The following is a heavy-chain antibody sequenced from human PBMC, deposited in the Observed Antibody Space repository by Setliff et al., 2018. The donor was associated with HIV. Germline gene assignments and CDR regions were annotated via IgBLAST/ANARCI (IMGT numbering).Heavy chain of an antibody. CDR1: GFSFSSYG. D-gene: IGHD5-12*01. CDR3: AKGFSGYKDGFDF. J-gene: IGHJ3*01. Sequence: GESLTISCAASGFSFSSYGMHWVRQAPGKGLDWVATIWYDGRNKHYADSVKGRFTISRDNSKNTLYLQMNSLRAEDTAVYYCAKGFSGYKDGFDFSGQGTMFSVSS. CDR2: IWYDGRNK. V-gene: IGHV3-33*06.